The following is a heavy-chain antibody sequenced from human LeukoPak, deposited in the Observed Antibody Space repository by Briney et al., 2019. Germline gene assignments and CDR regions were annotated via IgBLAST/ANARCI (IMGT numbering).Heavy chain of an antibody. D-gene: IGHD6-19*01. CDR2: IYSGGST. V-gene: IGHV3-53*01. CDR1: GFTVSSNY. CDR3: ARRGAVAGTGYFQH. J-gene: IGHJ1*01. Sequence: GGSLRLSCAASGFTVSSNYMSWVRQAPGKGLEWVSVIYSGGSTCYADSVKGRFTISRDNAKNSLYLQMNSLRAEDTAVYYCARRGAVAGTGYFQHWGQGTLVTVSS.